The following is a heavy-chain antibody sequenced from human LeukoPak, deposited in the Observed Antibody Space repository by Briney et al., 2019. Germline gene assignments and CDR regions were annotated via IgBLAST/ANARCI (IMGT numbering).Heavy chain of an antibody. Sequence: GGSLRLSCAASGFPFRSFLLNGVRQTPGRGLEWVANITPDGSEQYYVDSVWGRFTISRDNAKKSVYLDMKNLRVDDTGVYYCSGRDSSRSPWAYWGQGTLVSVSS. CDR2: ITPDGSEQ. J-gene: IGHJ4*02. CDR3: SGRDSSRSPWAY. CDR1: GFPFRSFL. D-gene: IGHD2-2*01. V-gene: IGHV3-7*01.